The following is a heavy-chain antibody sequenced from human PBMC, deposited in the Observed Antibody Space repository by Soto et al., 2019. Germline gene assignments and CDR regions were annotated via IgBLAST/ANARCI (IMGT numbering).Heavy chain of an antibody. V-gene: IGHV1-18*01. J-gene: IGHJ6*02. CDR2: ISGYNGKT. CDR3: ARVKPLRDIVLVPAATTYYYGMDV. D-gene: IGHD2-2*01. Sequence: ASVKVSCKASGYTFTSYGISWVRQAPGQGLEWMGWISGYNGKTNYAQKFQGRVTITADESTSTAYMELSSLRSEDTAVYYCARVKPLRDIVLVPAATTYYYGMDVWGQGTTVTVSS. CDR1: GYTFTSYG.